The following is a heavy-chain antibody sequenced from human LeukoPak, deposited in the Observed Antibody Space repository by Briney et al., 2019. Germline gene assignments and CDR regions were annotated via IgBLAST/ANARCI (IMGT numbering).Heavy chain of an antibody. V-gene: IGHV3-74*01. CDR1: GFTFSGFW. CDR2: ISFDGSDA. CDR3: ARKPLSGGYGGTIDY. J-gene: IGHJ4*02. Sequence: GGSLRLSCAASGFTFSGFWMHWVRQAPGKGLVWVSCISFDGSDATYADSVKRRFTISRDNAKNTLHLRMNSLRAEDTAIYYCARKPLSGGYGGTIDYWGQGTLVTVSS. D-gene: IGHD5-12*01.